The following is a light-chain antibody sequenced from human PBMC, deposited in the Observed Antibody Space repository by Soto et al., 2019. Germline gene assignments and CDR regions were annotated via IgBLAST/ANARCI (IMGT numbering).Light chain of an antibody. CDR1: TGAVTSGHY. CDR3: LRSYSGTNWV. Sequence: QAVVTQEPSLTVSPGGTVTLTCGSSTGAVTSGHYPYWFQQNPGQAPRTLIYDTTNKHSWTPARFSGSLLGGKAALTLAGAQTDDEADYYCLRSYSGTNWVFGGGTKLTVL. J-gene: IGLJ3*02. CDR2: DTT. V-gene: IGLV7-46*01.